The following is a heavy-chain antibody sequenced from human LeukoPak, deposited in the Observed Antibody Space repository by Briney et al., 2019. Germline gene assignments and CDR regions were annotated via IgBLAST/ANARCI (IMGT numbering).Heavy chain of an antibody. CDR1: GGSISSYY. CDR3: ARREYYYDLPNWFDP. Sequence: ETLSLTCTVSGGSISSYYWSWIRQPAGKGLEWMGIIYPGDSDTRYSPSFQGQVTISADKSISTAYLQWSSLKASDTAMYYCARREYYYDLPNWFDPWGQGTLVTVSS. D-gene: IGHD3-22*01. J-gene: IGHJ5*02. CDR2: IYPGDSDT. V-gene: IGHV5-51*01.